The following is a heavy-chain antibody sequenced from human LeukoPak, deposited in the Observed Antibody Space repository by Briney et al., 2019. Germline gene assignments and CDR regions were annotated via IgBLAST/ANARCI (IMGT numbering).Heavy chain of an antibody. Sequence: ASETLSLTCTVSGGSISSYYWSWIRQPPGKGLEWIGEINHSGSSNYNPSLKSRVTISVDTSKKRFSLKLTSVTAADTAVYYCAPPEGFGPLWGQGTLVTVSS. J-gene: IGHJ4*02. V-gene: IGHV4-34*01. CDR1: GGSISSYY. D-gene: IGHD3-10*01. CDR2: INHSGSS. CDR3: APPEGFGPL.